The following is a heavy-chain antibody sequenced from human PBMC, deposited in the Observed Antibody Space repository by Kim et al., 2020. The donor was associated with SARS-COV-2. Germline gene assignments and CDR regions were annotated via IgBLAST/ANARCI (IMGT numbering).Heavy chain of an antibody. V-gene: IGHV4-34*01. D-gene: IGHD3-9*01. CDR1: GGSFSSYY. Sequence: SETLSLTCAVHGGSFSSYYWSWIRQPPGKGLEWIGEINHGGNTNYNPSLKSRVTISIDTSKNQFFLKVTSVTAADTAVYYCARNDFLTGYPPDYWGQGTL. CDR2: INHGGNT. J-gene: IGHJ4*02. CDR3: ARNDFLTGYPPDY.